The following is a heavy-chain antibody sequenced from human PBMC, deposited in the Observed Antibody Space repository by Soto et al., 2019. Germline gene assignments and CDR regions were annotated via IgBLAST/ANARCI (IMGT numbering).Heavy chain of an antibody. V-gene: IGHV4-61*01. CDR3: ARGATVTQYDY. Sequence: QVQLHESGPGLVKPSETLSLTCSVSGVSVSSGWFYWAWIRQPPGKGLEWIGFGSNSGTTNYKPSLKSRVTISVDTSRSQISLKVNSLTAADTAVYYCARGATVTQYDYWGQGTQVTVSS. D-gene: IGHD4-17*01. CDR2: GSNSGTT. CDR1: GVSVSSGWFY. J-gene: IGHJ4*02.